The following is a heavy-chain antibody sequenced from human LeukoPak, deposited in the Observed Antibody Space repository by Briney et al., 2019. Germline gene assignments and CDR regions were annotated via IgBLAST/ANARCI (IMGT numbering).Heavy chain of an antibody. CDR3: AKDRTVGASYWYFDL. D-gene: IGHD1-26*01. V-gene: IGHV3-23*01. Sequence: GGSLRLSCVASGVTLSNYAMSWARQAPGEGLEWVSGISSSGSGGNTYYADSVKGRFTISRDSSRNTLFLHMNTLRAEDTAIYYCAKDRTVGASYWYFDLWGRGTLVTVSS. CDR1: GVTLSNYA. J-gene: IGHJ2*01. CDR2: ISSSGSGGNT.